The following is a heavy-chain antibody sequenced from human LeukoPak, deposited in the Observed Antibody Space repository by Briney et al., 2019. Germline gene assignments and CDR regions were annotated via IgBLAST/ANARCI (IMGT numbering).Heavy chain of an antibody. CDR2: ISYDGSNK. CDR1: GFTFSSYA. Sequence: GRSLRLSCAASGFTFSSYAMHWVRQAPGKGLEWVAIISYDGSNKYYADSVKGRFTISRDNSKNTLYLQMNSLRAEDTAVYDCARGWLTNAFDIWGQGTIVTVSS. J-gene: IGHJ3*02. D-gene: IGHD4/OR15-4a*01. V-gene: IGHV3-30-3*01. CDR3: ARGWLTNAFDI.